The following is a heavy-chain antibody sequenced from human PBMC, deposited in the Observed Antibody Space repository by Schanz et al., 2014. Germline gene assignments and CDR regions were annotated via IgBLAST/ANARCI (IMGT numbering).Heavy chain of an antibody. CDR1: GYSFSDYD. Sequence: VQLVESGGGAVQPGGSLRLSCVGSGYSFSDYDMYWIRQAPGKGLEWLAFLRSDGSRRDYADSVKGRFTISRDNSRNTLSLQMSSLRPEDTAVYYCAKDPPRGVRTPIKPTLDYWGQGTRVTVS. CDR2: LRSDGSRR. V-gene: IGHV3-30*02. D-gene: IGHD3-10*01. CDR3: AKDPPRGVRTPIKPTLDY. J-gene: IGHJ4*02.